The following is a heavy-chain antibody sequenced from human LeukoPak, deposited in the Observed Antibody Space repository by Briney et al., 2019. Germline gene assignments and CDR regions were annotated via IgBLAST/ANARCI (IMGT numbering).Heavy chain of an antibody. Sequence: ASVKVSCKASGYTFTRYYMHWVRQAPGQGLEWMGWINPNSGGTNYAQKFQGRVTMTRDTSISTAYMELSRLRSDDTAVYYCAREGGMNGSGYYFDYWGQGTLVTVSS. CDR2: INPNSGGT. V-gene: IGHV1-2*02. CDR3: AREGGMNGSGYYFDY. J-gene: IGHJ4*02. CDR1: GYTFTRYY. D-gene: IGHD3-10*01.